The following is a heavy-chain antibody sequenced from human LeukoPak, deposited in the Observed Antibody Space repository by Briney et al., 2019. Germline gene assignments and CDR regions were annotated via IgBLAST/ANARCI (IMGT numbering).Heavy chain of an antibody. D-gene: IGHD2-8*02. CDR3: ARGSDGTGGYHYGLDV. Sequence: GGSLRLSCAASGFTFSSYAMGWVRQAPGKGPEWVSSISGSGGHTYFADSVKGRFTISRDNSKNTLDLQMNSLKVEDTAVYYCARGSDGTGGYHYGLDVWGQGTTVTVSS. CDR2: ISGSGGHT. CDR1: GFTFSSYA. V-gene: IGHV3-23*01. J-gene: IGHJ6*02.